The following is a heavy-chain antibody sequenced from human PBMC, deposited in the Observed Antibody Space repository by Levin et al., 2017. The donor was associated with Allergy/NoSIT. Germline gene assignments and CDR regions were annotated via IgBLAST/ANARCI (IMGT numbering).Heavy chain of an antibody. CDR1: GFTFRDYW. CDR2: INEDGSQK. D-gene: IGHD5-12*01. Sequence: GGSLRLSCAASGFTFRDYWMTWARQTPGRGLEWVASINEDGSQKNYLDSVKGRFTISRDNAKDSVDLQMDYPRDDDTALYYCARHLRGDSAYDAFDVWGHGTMVTFSS. J-gene: IGHJ3*01. V-gene: IGHV3-7*03. CDR3: ARHLRGDSAYDAFDV.